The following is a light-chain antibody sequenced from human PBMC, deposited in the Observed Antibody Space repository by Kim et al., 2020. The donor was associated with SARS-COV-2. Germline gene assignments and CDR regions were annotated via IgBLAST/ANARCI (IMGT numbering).Light chain of an antibody. CDR1: QSVSSY. CDR3: QQRSNWPLT. V-gene: IGKV3-11*01. J-gene: IGKJ4*01. CDR2: DAS. Sequence: EIVLTQSPATLSLSPGERATLSCRASQSVSSYLAWYQQKPGQAPRLLIYDASNRATGIPARFGGSGSGTDFTLTISSLEPEDFAVYYCQQRSNWPLTFGGGTNVEIK.